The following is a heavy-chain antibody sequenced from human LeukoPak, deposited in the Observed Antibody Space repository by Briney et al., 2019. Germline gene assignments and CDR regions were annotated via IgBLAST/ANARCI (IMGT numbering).Heavy chain of an antibody. V-gene: IGHV4-59*01. CDR3: TRATTGEPYSWFDP. CDR1: GGSISSYY. J-gene: IGHJ5*02. D-gene: IGHD7-27*01. Sequence: SETLSLTCTVSGGSISSYYWSWIRQPPGKGLEWIGYIYYTGSTNYNPSLRSRVTISVDTSKNQFSLKLSSVTAADTAVYYCTRATTGEPYSWFDPWGQGTLVTVSS. CDR2: IYYTGST.